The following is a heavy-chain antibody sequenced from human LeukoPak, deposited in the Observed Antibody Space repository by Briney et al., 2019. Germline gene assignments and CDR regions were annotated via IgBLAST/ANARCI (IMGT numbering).Heavy chain of an antibody. D-gene: IGHD2-2*02. CDR3: ARSGRVCSSTSCYIAY. V-gene: IGHV4-31*03. CDR1: GGSISSGGYS. CDR2: IYYSGST. Sequence: SSETLSLTCTVSGGSISSGGYSWSWIRQHPGKGLEWIGYIYYSGSTYYNPSLKSRVTISVDTSKNQFSLKLSSVTAADTAVYYCARSGRVCSSTSCYIAYWGQGTLVTVSS. J-gene: IGHJ4*02.